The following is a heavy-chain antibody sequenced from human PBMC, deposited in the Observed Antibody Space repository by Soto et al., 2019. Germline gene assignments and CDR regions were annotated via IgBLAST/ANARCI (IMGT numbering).Heavy chain of an antibody. CDR1: GFTFSDYY. D-gene: IGHD2-2*01. Sequence: NPGESLRLSCSASGFTFSDYYMNWLRQAQGKGLEWVSYIIGTSSDTNYADSVKGRFTISRDNAKNSLYLQMNSLRAEDTAVYYCVRGPRWACHWGLGTLVTVSS. J-gene: IGHJ4*02. V-gene: IGHV3-11*06. CDR3: VRGPRWACH. CDR2: IIGTSSDT.